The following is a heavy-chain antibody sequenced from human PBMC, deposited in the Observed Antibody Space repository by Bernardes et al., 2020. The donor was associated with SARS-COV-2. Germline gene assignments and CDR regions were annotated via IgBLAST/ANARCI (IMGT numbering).Heavy chain of an antibody. V-gene: IGHV4-31*03. D-gene: IGHD2-2*01. J-gene: IGHJ5*02. CDR1: GGSISSGGYY. CDR3: AREIRVWDLGYCSSTSCYTNWFDP. Sequence: TLSLTCTVSGGSISSGGYYWSWIRQHPGKGLEWIGYIYYSGSTYYNPSLKSRVTISVDTSKNQFSLKLSSVTAADTAVYYCAREIRVWDLGYCSSTSCYTNWFDPWGQGTLVTVSS. CDR2: IYYSGST.